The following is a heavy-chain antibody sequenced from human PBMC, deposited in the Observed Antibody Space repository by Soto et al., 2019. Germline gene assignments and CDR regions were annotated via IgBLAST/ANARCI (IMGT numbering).Heavy chain of an antibody. CDR2: ISYDGSNK. V-gene: IGHV3-30-3*01. Sequence: ESGGGVVQPGRSLRLSCAASGFTFSSYAMHWVRQAPGKGLEWVAVISYDGSNKYYADSVKGRFTISRDNSKNTLYLQMNSLRAEDTAAYYCARAGYCTNGVCYKAELFDYWGQGTLVTVSS. CDR3: ARAGYCTNGVCYKAELFDY. J-gene: IGHJ4*02. CDR1: GFTFSSYA. D-gene: IGHD2-8*01.